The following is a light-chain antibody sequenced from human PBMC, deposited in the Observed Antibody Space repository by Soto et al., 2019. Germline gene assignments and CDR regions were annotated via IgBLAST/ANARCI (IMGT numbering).Light chain of an antibody. CDR1: ISDVGGSNF. CDR3: VSYTSSTTYV. Sequence: QCLLTQAASVSDSPGQSITIACTGTISDVGGSNFVSWYQQHPGKPPKLIIYDVANRPSGVSNRFSGSKSGSTASLIISRLQTEDEADYYCVSYTSSTTYVFGTGTKVTVL. V-gene: IGLV2-14*03. J-gene: IGLJ1*01. CDR2: DVA.